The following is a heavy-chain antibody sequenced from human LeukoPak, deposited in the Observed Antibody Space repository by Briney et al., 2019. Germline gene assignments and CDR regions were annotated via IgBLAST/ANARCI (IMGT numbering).Heavy chain of an antibody. J-gene: IGHJ3*02. CDR2: ISYDGSNK. D-gene: IGHD3-16*01. CDR1: GFTFSSYG. Sequence: GGSLRLSCAASGFTFSSYGMHWVRQAPGKGLEWVAVISYDGSNKYYADSVKGRFTISRDNSKNTLYLQMNRLRAEDTAVYYCAKDGGVGAFDIWGQGTMVTVSS. CDR3: AKDGGVGAFDI. V-gene: IGHV3-30*18.